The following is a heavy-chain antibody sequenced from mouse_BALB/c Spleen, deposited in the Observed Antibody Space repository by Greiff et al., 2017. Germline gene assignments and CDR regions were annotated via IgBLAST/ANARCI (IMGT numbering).Heavy chain of an antibody. V-gene: IGHV5-6-3*01. Sequence: EVKLVESGGGLVQPGGSLKLSCAASGFTFSSYGMSWVRQTPDKRLELVATINSNGGSTYYPDSVKGRFTISRDNAKNTLYLQMSSLKSEDTAMYYCARARCGFDYWGQGTTLTVSS. CDR3: ARARCGFDY. CDR2: INSNGGST. CDR1: GFTFSSYG. J-gene: IGHJ2*01.